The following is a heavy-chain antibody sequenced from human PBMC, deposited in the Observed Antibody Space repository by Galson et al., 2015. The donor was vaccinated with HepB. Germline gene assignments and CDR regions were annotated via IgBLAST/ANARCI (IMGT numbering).Heavy chain of an antibody. Sequence: SLRLSCAASGFTFSDYYMSWIRQAPGKGLEWVSYISSSSSYTNYADSVKGRFTISRDNAKNSLYLHMNSLRAEDTAVYYCARGLSGWSIPFDYWGQGTLVTVSS. CDR1: GFTFSDYY. V-gene: IGHV3-11*06. CDR3: ARGLSGWSIPFDY. J-gene: IGHJ4*02. CDR2: ISSSSSYT. D-gene: IGHD6-19*01.